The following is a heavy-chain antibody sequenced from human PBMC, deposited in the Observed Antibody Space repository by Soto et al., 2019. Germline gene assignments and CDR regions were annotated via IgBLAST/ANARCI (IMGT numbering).Heavy chain of an antibody. CDR3: ATVGIYCSGGSCYTPGNWFDP. D-gene: IGHD2-15*01. J-gene: IGHJ5*02. Sequence: KASETLSLTCTVSGGSISSGDYYWSWIRQPPGKGLEWIGYIYYSGSTYYNPSLKSRVTISVDTPKNQFSLKLSSVTAADTAVYYCATVGIYCSGGSCYTPGNWFDPWGQGTLVTVSS. CDR1: GGSISSGDYY. V-gene: IGHV4-30-4*01. CDR2: IYYSGST.